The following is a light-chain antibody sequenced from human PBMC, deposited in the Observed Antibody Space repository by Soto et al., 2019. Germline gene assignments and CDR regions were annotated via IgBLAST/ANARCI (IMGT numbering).Light chain of an antibody. CDR3: SSYTCSITLGV. CDR2: DVS. CDR1: SSDVGGYNY. Sequence: SALTQPASVSGSPGQSITISCTGTSSDVGGYNYVSWYQQHPGKAPKLMIYDVSNRPSGVSNRFSGSKSGNTASLTISGLQAEDEADYYCSSYTCSITLGVFVTGTKVTVL. V-gene: IGLV2-14*01. J-gene: IGLJ1*01.